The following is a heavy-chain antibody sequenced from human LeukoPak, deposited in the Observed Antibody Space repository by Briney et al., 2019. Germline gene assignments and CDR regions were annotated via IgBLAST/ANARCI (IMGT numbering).Heavy chain of an antibody. V-gene: IGHV3-23*01. CDR3: AKEGFYCSGGSCYPDY. CDR2: ISGSGGST. D-gene: IGHD2-15*01. CDR1: GFTFSSYA. Sequence: GGSLRLSCAASGFTFSSYATSWVRQAPGKGLEWVSAISGSGGSTYYADSVKGRFTISRDNSKNTLYLQMNSLRAEDTAVYYCAKEGFYCSGGSCYPDYWGQGTLVTVSS. J-gene: IGHJ4*02.